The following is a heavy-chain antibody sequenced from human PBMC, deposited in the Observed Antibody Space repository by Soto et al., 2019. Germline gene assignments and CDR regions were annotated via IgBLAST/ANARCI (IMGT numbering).Heavy chain of an antibody. J-gene: IGHJ6*02. V-gene: IGHV4-61*01. CDR2: IYYSGST. Sequence: SETLSLTCTVSGGSISSSSYYWGWIRQPPGKGLEWIGYIYYSGSTNYNPSLKSRVTISVDTSKNRFSLKLSSVTAADTAVYYCARDRPPQDIVLVPAAMRRLYYYYGMDVWGQGTTVTVS. CDR3: ARDRPPQDIVLVPAAMRRLYYYYGMDV. CDR1: GGSISSSSYY. D-gene: IGHD2-2*01.